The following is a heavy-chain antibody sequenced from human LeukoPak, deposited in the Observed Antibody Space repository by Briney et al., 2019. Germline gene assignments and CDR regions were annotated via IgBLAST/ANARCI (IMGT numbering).Heavy chain of an antibody. CDR1: GGSISSGGYS. CDR3: ARGRGFGTAMATYFDY. Sequence: SETLSPTFAVSGGSISSGGYSWSWIRQAPGKGLEWIGYIYHSGRNYYNPSLKSRVTISVESSKNQFSLKLSSVTAADTAVYYCARGRGFGTAMATYFDYWGQGTLVTVSS. CDR2: IYHSGRN. V-gene: IGHV4-30-2*01. D-gene: IGHD5-18*01. J-gene: IGHJ4*02.